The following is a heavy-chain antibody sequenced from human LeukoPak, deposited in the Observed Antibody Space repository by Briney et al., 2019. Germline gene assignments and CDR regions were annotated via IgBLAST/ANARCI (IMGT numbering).Heavy chain of an antibody. Sequence: GASVKVSCKASGYTFTSYGISWVRQAPGQGLQWMGWISGYNVNTKYAQKLQGRVTMTTVTSTSTAYMELRSLTFDDTAVYYCARAKTLEPSPSNAFDFWGQGTMVIVSS. J-gene: IGHJ3*01. CDR2: ISGYNVNT. CDR3: ARAKTLEPSPSNAFDF. V-gene: IGHV1-18*01. D-gene: IGHD1-1*01. CDR1: GYTFTSYG.